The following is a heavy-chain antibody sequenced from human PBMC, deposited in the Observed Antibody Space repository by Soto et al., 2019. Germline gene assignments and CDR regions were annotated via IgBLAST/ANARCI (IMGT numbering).Heavy chain of an antibody. CDR1: GFTFSNFG. CDR2: IWHDGKNK. CDR3: ARDPGQDEAMDY. J-gene: IGHJ4*02. Sequence: QVQVVESGGGVVQPGTSLRLSCAASGFTFSNFGMHWVRQAPGKGLEWVAVIWHDGKNKYYADSAKGRFTNSRDNSKNTLYLQMNSLRAEDTAVYYCARDPGQDEAMDYWGQGTLVTVSS. V-gene: IGHV3-33*01.